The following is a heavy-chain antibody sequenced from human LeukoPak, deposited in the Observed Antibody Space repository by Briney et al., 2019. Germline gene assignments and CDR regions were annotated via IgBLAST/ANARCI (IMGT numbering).Heavy chain of an antibody. CDR2: IYYSGST. D-gene: IGHD3-16*02. V-gene: IGHV4-59*12. CDR3: ARVFKRVITFGEVIVNPKYYLDY. J-gene: IGHJ4*02. CDR1: GGSISSYY. Sequence: SETLSLTCTVSGGSISSYYWSWIRQPPGKGLEWIGYIYYSGSTNYNPSLKSRVTISVDTSRNQFSLKLNSVTAADTAMYYCARVFKRVITFGEVIVNPKYYLDYWGQGTLVTVSS.